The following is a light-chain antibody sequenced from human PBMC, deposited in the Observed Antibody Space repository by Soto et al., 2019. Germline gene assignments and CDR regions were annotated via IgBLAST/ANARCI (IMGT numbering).Light chain of an antibody. V-gene: IGLV2-14*01. Sequence: QSVLTQPASVSGSPGQSLTISCTGTSNDVGGYNYVSWYQQHPGKAPKLMIYEVSNRPSGVSNHFSGSKSGNTASLTISGLQAEDEADYYCSSYTSSNTWVFGGGTKLTVL. CDR1: SNDVGGYNY. J-gene: IGLJ3*02. CDR3: SSYTSSNTWV. CDR2: EVS.